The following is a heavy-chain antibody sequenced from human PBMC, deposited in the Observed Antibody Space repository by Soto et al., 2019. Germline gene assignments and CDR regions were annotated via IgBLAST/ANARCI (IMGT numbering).Heavy chain of an antibody. CDR2: IWFDGSNK. J-gene: IGHJ4*02. V-gene: IGHV3-33*01. CDR3: ARVNGDDSFDY. CDR1: GFSFSSYV. D-gene: IGHD4-17*01. Sequence: QVELVESGGGVVQPGRSLRLSCTASGFSFSSYVMHWVRQAPGKGLEWVAVIWFDGSNKHYAEFVKGRFTISRDNSKNTLYLQMNSLRDEDTAEYYCARVNGDDSFDYWGQGTLVTVSS.